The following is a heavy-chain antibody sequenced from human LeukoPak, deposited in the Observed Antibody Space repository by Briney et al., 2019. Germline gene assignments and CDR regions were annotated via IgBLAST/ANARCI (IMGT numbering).Heavy chain of an antibody. CDR2: IDYSGST. Sequence: PSETLSLTCTVSSGSISSYYWSWIRQPPGKGLEWIGYIDYSGSTIYNPSLKSRVTISVNTSKNQFSLQLSSVTAADTAVYYCARSGGLYTSTWYFHHWGQGTLVTVSS. J-gene: IGHJ1*01. CDR3: ARSGGLYTSTWYFHH. V-gene: IGHV4-59*01. D-gene: IGHD6-13*01. CDR1: SGSISSYY.